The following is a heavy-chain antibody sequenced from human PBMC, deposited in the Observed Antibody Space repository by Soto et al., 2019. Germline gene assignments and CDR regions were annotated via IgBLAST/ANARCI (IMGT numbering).Heavy chain of an antibody. V-gene: IGHV3-9*01. J-gene: IGHJ4*02. D-gene: IGHD6-6*01. Sequence: EVQLVESGGGLVQPGRSLRLSCAASGFSFDDYAMHWVRQAPGKGLEWVTGISWNSGTIGYADSVKGRFTISRDNAKNSLYLQMNSLRAEDTAVYYCAREGAARPGFDYWGQGTLVTVSS. CDR3: AREGAARPGFDY. CDR2: ISWNSGTI. CDR1: GFSFDDYA.